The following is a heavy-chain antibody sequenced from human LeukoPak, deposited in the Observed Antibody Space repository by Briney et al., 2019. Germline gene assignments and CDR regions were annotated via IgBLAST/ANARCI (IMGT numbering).Heavy chain of an antibody. CDR1: GYTFTGYY. V-gene: IGHV1-2*02. CDR2: INPHSGVT. D-gene: IGHD3-10*01. J-gene: IGHJ4*02. Sequence: GASVKVSCKASGYTFTGYYMYWVRQAPGQGLEWMGWINPHSGVTNSAQKFQGRVTLTRDTSISTAYMELSRLRSDDSAVYYCARRGYGSGSYSDYWGQGTLVTVSS. CDR3: ARRGYGSGSYSDY.